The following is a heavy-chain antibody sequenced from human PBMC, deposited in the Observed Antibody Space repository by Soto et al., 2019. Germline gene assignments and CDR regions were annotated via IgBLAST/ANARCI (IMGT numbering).Heavy chain of an antibody. D-gene: IGHD5-12*01. CDR1: SDSTSTHN. CDR2: IFNIGTT. V-gene: IGHV4-59*11. Sequence: PSETLSLTCAVSSDSTSTHNWSWIRQTPGKGLEWIGYIFNIGTTSYNPSLWGRVSISMDTSTRQVSLRLSSVTAADTAVYYCARGGRSLQLRPHDYWGQGTLVTVSS. CDR3: ARGGRSLQLRPHDY. J-gene: IGHJ4*02.